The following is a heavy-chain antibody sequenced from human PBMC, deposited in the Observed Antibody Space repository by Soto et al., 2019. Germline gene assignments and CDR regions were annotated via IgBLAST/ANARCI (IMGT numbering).Heavy chain of an antibody. J-gene: IGHJ5*02. CDR1: GGSVSSYY. CDR3: AREDYYDSSGDNWFDP. Sequence: SETLSLTCTVSGGSVSSYYWSWIRQPAGKGLEWIGRIYTSGSTNYNPSLKSRVTMSVDTSKNQFSLKLSSVTAADTAVYYCAREDYYDSSGDNWFDPWGQGTLVTVSS. D-gene: IGHD3-22*01. CDR2: IYTSGST. V-gene: IGHV4-4*07.